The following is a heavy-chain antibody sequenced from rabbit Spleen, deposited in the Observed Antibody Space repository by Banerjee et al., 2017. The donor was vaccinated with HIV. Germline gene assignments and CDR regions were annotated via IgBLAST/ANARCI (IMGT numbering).Heavy chain of an antibody. CDR3: ARFYTPDDYFTL. J-gene: IGHJ4*01. V-gene: IGHV1S40*01. D-gene: IGHD2-1*01. CDR2: IYAGSSGST. Sequence: QSLEESGGDLVKPGASLTLTCKASGFSFSDGYAMCWVRQAPGKGLEWIACIYAGSSGSTYYASWAKGRFTISKTSSTTVTLQMTSLTAADTATYFCARFYTPDDYFTLWGPGTLVTVS. CDR1: GFSFSDGYA.